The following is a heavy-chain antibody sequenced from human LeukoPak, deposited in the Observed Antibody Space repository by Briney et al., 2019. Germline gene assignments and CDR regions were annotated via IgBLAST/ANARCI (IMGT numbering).Heavy chain of an antibody. D-gene: IGHD6-19*01. CDR3: AKDSLQSYSSGWYPPTI. CDR1: GFTFSSYG. V-gene: IGHV3-23*01. CDR2: ISGSGGST. J-gene: IGHJ3*02. Sequence: GGSLRLSCAASGFTFSSYGMSWVRQAPGKGLEWVSAISGSGGSTYYADSVKGRFTISRDNSKNTLYLQMNSLRAEDTALYYCAKDSLQSYSSGWYPPTIWGQGTMVTVSS.